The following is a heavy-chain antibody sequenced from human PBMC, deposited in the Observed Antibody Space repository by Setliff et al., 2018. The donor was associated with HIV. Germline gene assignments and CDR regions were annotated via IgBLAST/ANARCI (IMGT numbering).Heavy chain of an antibody. D-gene: IGHD3-22*01. CDR1: GGTFSNYA. CDR3: AKVDTAMVVHYYDSSGYLRPFDS. CDR2: IIPFTGTT. V-gene: IGHV1-69*05. Sequence: ASVKVSCKASGGTFSNYAINWVRQAPGQGLEWMGGIIPFTGTTNYAQKFQGRVTITTDESRSIVYMEVNSLRAEDTAVYYCAKVDTAMVVHYYDSSGYLRPFDSWGQGTLVTVS. J-gene: IGHJ4*02.